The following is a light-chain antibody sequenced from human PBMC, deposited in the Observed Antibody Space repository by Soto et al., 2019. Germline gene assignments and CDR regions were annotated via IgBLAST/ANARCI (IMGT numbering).Light chain of an antibody. Sequence: QSVLTQPASVSGSPGQSITISCAGTSSEVGAYNYVSWYQHHPGKAPKLIIYDVTNRPSGVSNRFSGSKSGNTASLIISGLQADDEADYYCSSYTSSSTLFGIGTKVTV. CDR1: SSEVGAYNY. V-gene: IGLV2-14*03. J-gene: IGLJ1*01. CDR3: SSYTSSSTL. CDR2: DVT.